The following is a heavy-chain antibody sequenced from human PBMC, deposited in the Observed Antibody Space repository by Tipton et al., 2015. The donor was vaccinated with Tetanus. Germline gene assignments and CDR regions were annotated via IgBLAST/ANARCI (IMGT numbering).Heavy chain of an antibody. CDR3: ARAGLGSGNNLRSYYFDY. CDR2: MSPNSGNT. CDR1: GYTFTNYD. D-gene: IGHD3-10*01. Sequence: QSGAEVKKPGASVKVSCKASGYTFTNYDINWVRQAPGQGLEWMGWMSPNSGNTGYAQKFQDRVTLTSDTSISTAYMELSGLRSEDTAVYYCARAGLGSGNNLRSYYFDYWGQRTLVTVSS. J-gene: IGHJ4*02. V-gene: IGHV1-8*01.